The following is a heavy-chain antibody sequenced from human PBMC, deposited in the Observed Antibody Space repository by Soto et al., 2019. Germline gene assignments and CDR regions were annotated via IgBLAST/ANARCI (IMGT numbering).Heavy chain of an antibody. CDR1: GFTFSRYE. CDR3: VREEQRSWFNDKQFDS. CDR2: ITGTGSTT. V-gene: IGHV3-48*03. D-gene: IGHD6-25*01. Sequence: GGSLRLSCAASGFTFSRYEMNWVRQAPGKGLEWVAYITGTGSTTYYADSVKGRFTISRDSANNSLYLQMNNLRAEDTAVYYCVREEQRSWFNDKQFDSWGQGTLVTVSS. J-gene: IGHJ4*02.